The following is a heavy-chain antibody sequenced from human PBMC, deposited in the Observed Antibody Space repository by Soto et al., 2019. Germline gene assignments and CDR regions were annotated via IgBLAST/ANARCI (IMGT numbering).Heavy chain of an antibody. CDR3: AKDEGQWELLSYFDY. V-gene: IGHV3-30*18. CDR2: ISYDGSNK. J-gene: IGHJ4*02. D-gene: IGHD1-26*01. CDR1: GFMFSNYG. Sequence: GGSLRLSCAASGFMFSNYGVHWVRQAPGKGLEWVALISYDGSNKYYVDSVKGRFTISRDNSKNTLYLQMNSLRAEDTAVYYCAKDEGQWELLSYFDYWGRGTXVTVSS.